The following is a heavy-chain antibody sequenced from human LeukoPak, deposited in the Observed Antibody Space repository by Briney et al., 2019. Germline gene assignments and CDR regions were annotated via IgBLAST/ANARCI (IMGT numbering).Heavy chain of an antibody. Sequence: GGSLILSCAVSGFTFRSYAMNWVRQAPGKGLEWVSAISGSGDSAYYADSVRGRFTISRDNSKNTLYLQIHSLRAEDTAVYYCAKGPIVVVTAMELEYWGRGTLVTVSS. CDR3: AKGPIVVVTAMELEY. CDR2: ISGSGDSA. V-gene: IGHV3-23*01. D-gene: IGHD2-21*02. CDR1: GFTFRSYA. J-gene: IGHJ4*02.